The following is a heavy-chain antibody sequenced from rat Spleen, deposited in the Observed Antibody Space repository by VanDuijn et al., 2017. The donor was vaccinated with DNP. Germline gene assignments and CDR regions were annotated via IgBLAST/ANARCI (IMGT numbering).Heavy chain of an antibody. CDR1: GFIFNNYW. CDR3: ARCILRIGAPFDY. V-gene: IGHV5-31*01. D-gene: IGHD1-6*01. J-gene: IGHJ4*01. CDR2: ISNTGGST. Sequence: EVQLVESGGGLVQPGRSLKLSCVASGFIFNNYWMTWIRQAPGKGLDWIASISNTGGSTYYPDSVKVRCTISRDNAKSTLYLQMDSLRSEDTATYYCARCILRIGAPFDYWGQGASVTVSS.